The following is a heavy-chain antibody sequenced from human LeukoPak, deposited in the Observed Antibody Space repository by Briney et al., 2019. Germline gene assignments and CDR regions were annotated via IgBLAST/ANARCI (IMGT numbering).Heavy chain of an antibody. CDR2: ISYDGSNK. J-gene: IGHJ4*02. CDR3: ARGLGTGYYNVAY. CDR1: GFTFSNYA. Sequence: GGSLRLSCAASGFTFSNYAMNWVRQAPGKGLEWVAVISYDGSNKYYADSVKGRFTISRDNSKNTLYLQMDSLRAEDTALYYCARGLGTGYYNVAYWGQGTLVTVSS. D-gene: IGHD3-9*01. V-gene: IGHV3-30-3*01.